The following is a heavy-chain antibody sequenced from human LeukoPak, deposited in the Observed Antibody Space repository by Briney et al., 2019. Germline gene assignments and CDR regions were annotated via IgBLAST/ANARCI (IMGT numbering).Heavy chain of an antibody. V-gene: IGHV3-21*01. J-gene: IGHJ4*02. Sequence: GGSLRLSCAASGFTFSSYSMNWVRQAPGKGLEWVSSISSSSSYIYYADSVKGRFTISRDNAKNSLYLQMNSLRAEDTAVYYCAKAINWNYVWANDYWGQGTLVTVSS. CDR3: AKAINWNYVWANDY. CDR2: ISSSSSYI. D-gene: IGHD1-7*01. CDR1: GFTFSSYS.